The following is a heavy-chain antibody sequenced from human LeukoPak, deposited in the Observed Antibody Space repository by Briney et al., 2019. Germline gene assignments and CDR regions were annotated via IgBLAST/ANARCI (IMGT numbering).Heavy chain of an antibody. D-gene: IGHD5-18*01. CDR2: ISYDGREK. Sequence: GGSLRLSCGASGFTFSNYGIHWVRQAPGKGLEWMAVISYDGREKIYADSVKGRVSISRDNSKNAVDLHMNSLRAEDTAVYYCAKEWQLWANHYHYGMDVWGQGTTVTVSS. V-gene: IGHV3-30*18. CDR1: GFTFSNYG. CDR3: AKEWQLWANHYHYGMDV. J-gene: IGHJ6*02.